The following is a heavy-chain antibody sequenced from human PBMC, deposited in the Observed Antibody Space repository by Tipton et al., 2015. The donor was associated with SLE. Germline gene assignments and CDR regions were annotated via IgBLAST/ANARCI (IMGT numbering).Heavy chain of an antibody. CDR2: INYSGST. Sequence: TLSLTCTVSGDSTSSSNYYWGWIRQPPGRGLEWIGSINYSGSTYYNPSLRSRVTILIDASKNQFSLNLDSVSAADTAVYYCARISGSFDDWFAAWSQGTLVTVSS. CDR1: GDSTSSSNYY. D-gene: IGHD1-26*01. V-gene: IGHV4-39*07. CDR3: ARISGSFDDWFAA. J-gene: IGHJ5*02.